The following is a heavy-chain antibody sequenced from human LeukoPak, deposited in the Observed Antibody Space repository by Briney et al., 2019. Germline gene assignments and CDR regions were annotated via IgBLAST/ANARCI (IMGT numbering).Heavy chain of an antibody. Sequence: SETLSLTCSVSGGSISSYYWGWMRQPPGKGLEWIGYIYYSGSTNYNPHLKSRLTISVDTSKHQSSLQLRSVTAPDTAVYYWARVAAARSHPFDIWGQETMVTVPS. CDR3: ARVAAARSHPFDI. CDR1: GGSISSYY. CDR2: IYYSGST. V-gene: IGHV4-59*01. J-gene: IGHJ3*02. D-gene: IGHD6-13*01.